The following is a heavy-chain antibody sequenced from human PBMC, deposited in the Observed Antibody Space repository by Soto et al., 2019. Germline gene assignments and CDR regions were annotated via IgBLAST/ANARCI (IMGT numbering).Heavy chain of an antibody. CDR1: GSTFSSYG. D-gene: IGHD6-19*01. Sequence: SLRLSCAASGSTFSSYGMHWVRQAPGKGLEWVAVIWYDGSNKYYADSVKGRFTIYRDNSKNTLYLQMNSLRAEDTAVYYCARDRNSGPYAFDIWGQGTMVTVSS. J-gene: IGHJ3*02. CDR3: ARDRNSGPYAFDI. CDR2: IWYDGSNK. V-gene: IGHV3-33*01.